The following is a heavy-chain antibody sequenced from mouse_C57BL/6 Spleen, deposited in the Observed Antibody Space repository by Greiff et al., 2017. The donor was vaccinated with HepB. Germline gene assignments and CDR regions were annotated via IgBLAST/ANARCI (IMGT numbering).Heavy chain of an antibody. CDR1: GFTFSDYY. J-gene: IGHJ4*01. D-gene: IGHD1-1*01. CDR2: INYDGSST. CDR3: AREEPTGAMDY. V-gene: IGHV5-16*01. Sequence: DVMLVESEGGLVQPGSSMKLSCTASGFTFSDYYMAWVRQVPEKGLEWVANINYDGSSTYYLDSLKSRFIISRDNAKNMLYLQMSSLKSGDTATYYCAREEPTGAMDYWGQGTSVTVSA.